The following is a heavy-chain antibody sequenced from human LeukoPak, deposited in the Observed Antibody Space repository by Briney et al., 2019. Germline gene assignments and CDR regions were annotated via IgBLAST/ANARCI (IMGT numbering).Heavy chain of an antibody. Sequence: GGSLRLSCAASEFNFDNYDMSWARQILEKGLEWVSSISSDGVTFYADSVKGRFTMSRDKSRKTLYLQMNSLRTDDTATYYCAKGPNFGSWRAVHYWGQGSLVTVSP. J-gene: IGHJ4*02. CDR3: AKGPNFGSWRAVHY. D-gene: IGHD3-10*01. CDR1: EFNFDNYD. V-gene: IGHV3-23*01. CDR2: ISSDGVT.